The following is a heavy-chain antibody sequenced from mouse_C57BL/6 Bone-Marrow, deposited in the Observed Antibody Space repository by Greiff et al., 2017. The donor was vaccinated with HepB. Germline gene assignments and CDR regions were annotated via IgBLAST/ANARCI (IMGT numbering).Heavy chain of an antibody. V-gene: IGHV5-9-1*02. CDR3: TRDLRDYDDAMDY. J-gene: IGHJ4*01. Sequence: EVQGVESGEGLVKPGGSLKLSCAASGFTFSSYAMSWVRQTPEKRLEWVAYISSGGDYIYYADTVKGRFTISRDNARNTLYLQMSSLKSEDTAMYYCTRDLRDYDDAMDYWGQGTSVTVSS. CDR1: GFTFSSYA. D-gene: IGHD2-4*01. CDR2: ISSGGDYI.